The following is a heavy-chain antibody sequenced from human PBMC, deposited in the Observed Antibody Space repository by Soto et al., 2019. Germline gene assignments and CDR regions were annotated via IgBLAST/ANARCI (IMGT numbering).Heavy chain of an antibody. D-gene: IGHD3-3*02. CDR1: GYTFTGYY. J-gene: IGHJ6*02. CDR2: INPNSGGT. Sequence: QVQLVQSGAEVKKPGASVKVSCKASGYTFTGYYMHWVRQAPGQGLEWMGWINPNSGGTNYAQKFQGWATMTRAMSISTAYMELSRLRSDDTAVYYCARGPGPIFGVVTGFGGMDVWGQGTTVTVSS. V-gene: IGHV1-2*04. CDR3: ARGPGPIFGVVTGFGGMDV.